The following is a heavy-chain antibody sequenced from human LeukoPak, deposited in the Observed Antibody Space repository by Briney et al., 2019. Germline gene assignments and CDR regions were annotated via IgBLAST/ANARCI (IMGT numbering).Heavy chain of an antibody. D-gene: IGHD5-24*01. V-gene: IGHV5-51*01. CDR1: GYNFTTYW. CDR2: IYPGGSET. CDR3: ARASRDGYNQNFDH. J-gene: IGHJ4*02. Sequence: GESLKISCKGFGYNFTTYWIAWVRQRPGKGLEWMGIIYPGGSETRYDPSFQGQVTISADRSTSTAYLQWSSLRASDTAMYYCARASRDGYNQNFDHWGQGTLVTVSS.